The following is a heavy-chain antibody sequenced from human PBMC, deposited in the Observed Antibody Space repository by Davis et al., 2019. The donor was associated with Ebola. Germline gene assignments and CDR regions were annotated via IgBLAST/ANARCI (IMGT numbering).Heavy chain of an antibody. CDR2: TYSRSKWCS. Sequence: NNTATWNWIRQSPSTRLEWLGGTYSRSKWCSDFAVSVNSRITFNPDTSKNQFSLQLNSVTPEDTAVYYCARHIVAGWTNWFDPWGQGTLVTVSS. CDR3: ARHIVAGWTNWFDP. V-gene: IGHV6-1*01. CDR1: NNTAT. D-gene: IGHD2-21*01. J-gene: IGHJ5*02.